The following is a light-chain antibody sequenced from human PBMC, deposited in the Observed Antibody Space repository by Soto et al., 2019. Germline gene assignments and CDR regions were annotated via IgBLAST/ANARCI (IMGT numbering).Light chain of an antibody. J-gene: IGLJ1*01. V-gene: IGLV2-14*01. CDR2: EDS. CDR1: SSDVGGYNY. Sequence: QSALTQPASVSGSPGQSITISCTGTSSDVGGYNYVSWYQQHPGKAPKLMIYEDSNRPSGVSNRFSGSKSGNTASLTISGLQAEDEADYYCSSYTSSSTHYVFGTGTKLTVL. CDR3: SSYTSSSTHYV.